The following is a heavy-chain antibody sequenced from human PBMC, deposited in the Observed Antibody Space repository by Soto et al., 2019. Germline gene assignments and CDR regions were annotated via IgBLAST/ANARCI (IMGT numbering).Heavy chain of an antibody. CDR3: ATSYGSGYRAFDY. CDR1: GDTFAFYS. CDR2: INPILSMS. J-gene: IGHJ4*02. V-gene: IGHV1-69*02. Sequence: QVQLVQSGAEVKRPGSSVKVSCKASGDTFAFYSINWVRQAPGLGLEWMGRINPILSMSNYAQRFQGRVTMTADKSTSTAYMVLTSLRSEATAIYYCATSYGSGYRAFDYWGQGALVTVSS. D-gene: IGHD3-10*01.